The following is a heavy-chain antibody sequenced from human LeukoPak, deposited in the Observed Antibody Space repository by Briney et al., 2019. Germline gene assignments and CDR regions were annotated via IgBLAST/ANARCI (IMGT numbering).Heavy chain of an antibody. J-gene: IGHJ4*02. CDR2: MNPNSGDT. CDR1: GYTFTSYD. V-gene: IGHV1-8*03. Sequence: ASVKVSCKASGYTFTSYDINWVRQATGQGLEWMGCMNPNSGDTGYAQKFQGRVTITWNTSISTAYMELSSLRSEDTAVYYCATDILSPQPAYWGQGTLVTVSS. CDR3: ATDILSPQPAY. D-gene: IGHD2-21*02.